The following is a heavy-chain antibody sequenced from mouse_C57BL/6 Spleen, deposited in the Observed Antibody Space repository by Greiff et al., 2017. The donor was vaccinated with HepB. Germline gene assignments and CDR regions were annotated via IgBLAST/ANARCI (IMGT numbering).Heavy chain of an antibody. Sequence: VQLQQPGAELVMPGASVKLSCKASGYTFTSYWMHWVKQRPGQGLEWIGEIDPSDSYTNYNQKFKGKSTLTVDKSSSTAYMQLSSLTSEDSAVYYCARGFDDGTPFAYWGQGTLVTVSA. D-gene: IGHD1-1*01. CDR1: GYTFTSYW. CDR2: IDPSDSYT. CDR3: ARGFDDGTPFAY. V-gene: IGHV1-69*01. J-gene: IGHJ3*01.